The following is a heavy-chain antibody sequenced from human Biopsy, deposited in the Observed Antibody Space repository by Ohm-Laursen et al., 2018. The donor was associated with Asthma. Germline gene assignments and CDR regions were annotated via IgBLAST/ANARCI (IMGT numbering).Heavy chain of an antibody. CDR1: GFIFSNYA. CDR2: ISYDGTNK. CDR3: ARASIIYAGKGSRRNFYGLDV. D-gene: IGHD4-23*01. Sequence: SLRLSFAASGFIFSNYALHWVRQAPGKGLEWVAVISYDGTNKYYADSAKGRFTISRDRSKNTLYLQMNSLRPEDTAVYYCARASIIYAGKGSRRNFYGLDVWGQGTTVTVSS. V-gene: IGHV3-30-3*01. J-gene: IGHJ6*02.